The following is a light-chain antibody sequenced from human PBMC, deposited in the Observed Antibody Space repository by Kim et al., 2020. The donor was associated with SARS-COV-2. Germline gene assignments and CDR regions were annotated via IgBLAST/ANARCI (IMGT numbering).Light chain of an antibody. CDR3: QQSDSTPIT. CDR2: AAS. CDR1: QSISTF. J-gene: IGKJ5*01. Sequence: DIQMTQSPSSLSASVGDRVTITCRASQSISTFLNWYQQKSGKDPKVLIYAASSLQSGVPSRFSGSGSGTDFSLTISSLQPEDFATYFCQQSDSTPITFGQGTRLEIK. V-gene: IGKV1-39*01.